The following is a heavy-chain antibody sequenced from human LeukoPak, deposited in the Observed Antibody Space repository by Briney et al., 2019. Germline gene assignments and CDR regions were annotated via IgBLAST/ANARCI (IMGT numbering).Heavy chain of an antibody. CDR2: IRQDGDTK. D-gene: IGHD6-13*01. V-gene: IGHV3-7*03. Sequence: GGSLRLSCAASGFPFNAYWMNWVRQAPGKGLEWVANIRQDGDTKYYVDSVKGRFTISRDNAMNSLYLQMNSLRAEDTAIYYCARSLPYGTTWYGRSDFWGQGTLVTVSS. CDR1: GFPFNAYW. J-gene: IGHJ4*02. CDR3: ARSLPYGTTWYGRSDF.